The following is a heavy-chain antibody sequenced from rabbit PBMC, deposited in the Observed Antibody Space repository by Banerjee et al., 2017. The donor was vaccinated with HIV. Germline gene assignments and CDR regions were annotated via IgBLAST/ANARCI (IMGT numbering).Heavy chain of an antibody. CDR2: VYTGSGVT. Sequence: QEQLEESGGDLVKPEGSLTLTCTASGFSFSSGYDMCWVRQAPGKGLEWIGYVYTGSGVTWYADWVNGRFTISKASSTTVTLKLNSLTAADTATYFCARDYADYVVYDGAFNLWGPGTLVTVS. V-gene: IGHV1S45*01. D-gene: IGHD2-1*01. CDR3: ARDYADYVVYDGAFNL. J-gene: IGHJ4*01. CDR1: GFSFSSGYD.